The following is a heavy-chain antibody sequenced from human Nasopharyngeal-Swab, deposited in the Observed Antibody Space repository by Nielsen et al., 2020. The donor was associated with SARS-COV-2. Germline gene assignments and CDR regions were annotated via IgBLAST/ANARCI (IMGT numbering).Heavy chain of an antibody. Sequence: SVKVSCKASGFSITYRFLHWLRQAPGQALEWMGWITPFNVNAKYAQEFQGRVSITRDGSRTTASLELSSLRPDDTAVYFCASGQCINGVCNPTDGLDVWGQGTSVTVS. V-gene: IGHV1-45*02. CDR1: GFSITYRF. CDR2: ITPFNVNA. D-gene: IGHD2-8*01. CDR3: ASGQCINGVCNPTDGLDV. J-gene: IGHJ6*02.